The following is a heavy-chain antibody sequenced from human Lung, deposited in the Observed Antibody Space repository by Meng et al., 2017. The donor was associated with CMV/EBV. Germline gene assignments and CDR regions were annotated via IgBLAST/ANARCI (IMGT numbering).Heavy chain of an antibody. V-gene: IGHV5-51*01. CDR3: VRREYFDTASGN. Sequence: ESLKTSXQVSGNRFSNYWIGWVRQMPGKGLDWMGIIYPGDSDIVHNPSLEGRVTLSADKSISTAYLHWSSLRASDSAMYYCVRREYFDTASGNWGQGTLVTVSS. J-gene: IGHJ4*02. CDR1: GNRFSNYW. D-gene: IGHD3-22*01. CDR2: IYPGDSDI.